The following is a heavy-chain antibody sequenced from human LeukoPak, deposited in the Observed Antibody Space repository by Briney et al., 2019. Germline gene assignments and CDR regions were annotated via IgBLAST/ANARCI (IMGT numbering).Heavy chain of an antibody. V-gene: IGHV4-38-2*02. D-gene: IGHD3-16*01. CDR2: VYQSGST. Sequence: PSETLSLTCTVSGYSISSDQYWGWIRQPPGKGLEWIGSVYQSGSTYYNPSLKSRVTISVDTSDNQFSLNLSSVTAADTAVYYCARLLGDYVSDYWGQGTLVTVSS. J-gene: IGHJ4*02. CDR1: GYSISSDQY. CDR3: ARLLGDYVSDY.